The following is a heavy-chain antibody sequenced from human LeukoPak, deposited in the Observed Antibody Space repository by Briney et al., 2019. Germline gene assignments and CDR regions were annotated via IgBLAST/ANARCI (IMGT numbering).Heavy chain of an antibody. CDR3: ARGLAAADLYYYMDV. J-gene: IGHJ6*03. D-gene: IGHD6-13*01. CDR2: IYYSGST. Sequence: SETLSLTCTVSGGSISSYYWSWIRQPPGKGLEWIGYIYYSGSTNYNPSLKSRVTISVDTSKNQFSLKLSSVTAADTAVYYCARGLAAADLYYYMDVWGKGTTVTISS. CDR1: GGSISSYY. V-gene: IGHV4-59*01.